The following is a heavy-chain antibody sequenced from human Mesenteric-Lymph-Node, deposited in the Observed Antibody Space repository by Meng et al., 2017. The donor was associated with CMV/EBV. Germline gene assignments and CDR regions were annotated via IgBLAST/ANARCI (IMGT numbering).Heavy chain of an antibody. Sequence: STRIMNWWIGVHKPPGKGLEWIGEIYHSGSTNYNPSLKSRVTISVDKSKNQFSLKLSSVTAADTAVYYCARSTTPPDYYGSGSIPTNWGQGTLVTVSS. CDR2: IYHSGST. CDR1: STRIMNW. J-gene: IGHJ4*02. CDR3: ARSTTPPDYYGSGSIPTN. V-gene: IGHV4-4*02. D-gene: IGHD3-10*01.